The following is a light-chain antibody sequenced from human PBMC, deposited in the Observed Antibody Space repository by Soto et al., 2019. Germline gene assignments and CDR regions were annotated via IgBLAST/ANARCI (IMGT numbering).Light chain of an antibody. Sequence: QSALTQSPSASGSPGQSVAISCTGTSSDVGGYNYVSWYQQHPGKAPKLMIYEVNKRPSGVPDRFSGSKSGNTASLTVSGLQAEDEDDYYCSSYAGSSNVFRTGTTVTVL. J-gene: IGLJ1*01. CDR3: SSYAGSSNV. CDR1: SSDVGGYNY. CDR2: EVN. V-gene: IGLV2-8*01.